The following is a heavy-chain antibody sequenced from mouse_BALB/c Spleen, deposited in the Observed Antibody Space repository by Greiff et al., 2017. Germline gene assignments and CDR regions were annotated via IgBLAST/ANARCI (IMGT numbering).Heavy chain of an antibody. J-gene: IGHJ4*01. CDR3: ARWGLPNYYAMDY. V-gene: IGHV1-14*01. CDR1: GYTFTSYV. CDR2: INPYNDGT. Sequence: EVQLQESGPELVKPGASVKMSCKASGYTFTSYVMHWVKQKPGQGLEWIGYINPYNDGTKYNEKFKGKATLTSDKSSSTAYMELSSLTSEDSAVYYCARWGLPNYYAMDYWGQGTSVTVSS. D-gene: IGHD2-2*01.